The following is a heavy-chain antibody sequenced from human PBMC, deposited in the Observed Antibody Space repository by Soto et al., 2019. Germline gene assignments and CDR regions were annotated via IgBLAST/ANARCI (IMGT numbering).Heavy chain of an antibody. Sequence: GSGPTLVNPTQILTLTCTFSGFSLSTNGVGVGWIRQPPGKALEGLALIYWDDDKRYNPSLKSRLTITKDTSKNQVVLTLTNVDPVDTATYYCAHRTGLYYYYGMDVWGQGTTVTVSS. J-gene: IGHJ6*02. CDR3: AHRTGLYYYYGMDV. CDR1: GFSLSTNGVG. V-gene: IGHV2-5*02. CDR2: IYWDDDK.